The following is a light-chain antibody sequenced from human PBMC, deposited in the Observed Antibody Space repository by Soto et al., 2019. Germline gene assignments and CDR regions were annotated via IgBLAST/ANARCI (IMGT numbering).Light chain of an antibody. CDR2: DAP. V-gene: IGKV3-11*01. J-gene: IGKJ4*01. CDR1: QRITTY. CDR3: QQRSGWPLT. Sequence: EIVLTQSPATLSLSPGERATLSCRASQRITTYLAWYQQKPGQAPRLLIYDAPNRATGIPARFSGSGSGTDFTLTISSLEPEDFAFYYCQQRSGWPLTFGGGTKVEIK.